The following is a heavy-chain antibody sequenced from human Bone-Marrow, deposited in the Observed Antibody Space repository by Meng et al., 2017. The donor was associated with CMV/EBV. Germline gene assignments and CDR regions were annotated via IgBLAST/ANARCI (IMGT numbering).Heavy chain of an antibody. CDR2: LGTAGDT. J-gene: IGHJ5*01. Sequence: GESLKISCSASRFSFRSYDMHCVRQATGKGLEWVSALGTAGDTYYPGPVKGRFTISRENAKNSLYLQMNSLRAEDTAGYYRARGRIAAACTPLFDPWGQGTLVTVSS. CDR3: ARGRIAAACTPLFDP. V-gene: IGHV3-13*01. CDR1: RFSFRSYD. D-gene: IGHD6-13*01.